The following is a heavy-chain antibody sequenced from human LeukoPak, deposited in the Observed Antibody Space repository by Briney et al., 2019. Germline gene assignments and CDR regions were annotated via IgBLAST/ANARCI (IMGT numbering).Heavy chain of an antibody. J-gene: IGHJ4*02. Sequence: SETLSLTCAVYGGSFSGYYWSWIRQPPGKGLEWIGEINHSGSTNYNPSLKSRVTISVDTSKNQFSLKLSSVTAADTAVYYCARGSRRGYCSGGSCLYYFDYWGQGTLVTVSS. CDR3: ARGSRRGYCSGGSCLYYFDY. D-gene: IGHD2-15*01. CDR2: INHSGST. CDR1: GGSFSGYY. V-gene: IGHV4-34*01.